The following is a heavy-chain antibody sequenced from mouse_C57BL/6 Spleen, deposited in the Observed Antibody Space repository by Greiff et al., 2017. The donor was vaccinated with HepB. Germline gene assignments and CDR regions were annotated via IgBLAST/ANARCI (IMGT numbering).Heavy chain of an antibody. CDR1: GYTFTDYY. J-gene: IGHJ3*01. D-gene: IGHD2-5*01. CDR2: IYPYNGGT. Sequence: EVQLQQSGPELVKPGASVKISCKASGYTFTDYYMNWVKQSHGKGLEWIGVIYPYNGGTSYNQKFKGKATLTVDKSSSTAYKELNSMTSEDAAVYYCARSGSNEPYADWGQGTLVTVSA. V-gene: IGHV1-19*01. CDR3: ARSGSNEPYAD.